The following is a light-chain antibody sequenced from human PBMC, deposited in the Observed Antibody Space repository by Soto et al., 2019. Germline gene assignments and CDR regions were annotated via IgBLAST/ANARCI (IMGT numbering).Light chain of an antibody. J-gene: IGKJ4*01. CDR2: DVS. CDR3: MQSVELPLT. CDR1: QRLLHSDGKAY. Sequence: DIVMTQTPLSLSVTPGQPASISCKSSQRLLHSDGKAYLYWYLQRPGQPPQLLIYDVSNRFSEVTGXXSGSGSGTDFALKIGRVEAEDVGVYYCMQSVELPLTFGGGTKVEIK. V-gene: IGKV2D-29*01.